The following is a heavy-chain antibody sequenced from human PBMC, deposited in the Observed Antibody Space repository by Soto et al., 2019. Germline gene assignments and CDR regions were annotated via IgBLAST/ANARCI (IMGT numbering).Heavy chain of an antibody. J-gene: IGHJ6*01. CDR1: VGTFSSYA. D-gene: IGHD6-6*01. CDR2: IIPIFGTA. V-gene: IGHV1-69*13. CDR3: ARDKVRSSSTYYYGMDV. Sequence: SVKVSCQSSVGTFSSYAISWVRQAPGRGLEWMGGIIPIFGTANYAQKFQGRVTITADESTSTAYMALSSLRCEDTAVYYCARDKVRSSSTYYYGMDVWGQGTTVTVSS.